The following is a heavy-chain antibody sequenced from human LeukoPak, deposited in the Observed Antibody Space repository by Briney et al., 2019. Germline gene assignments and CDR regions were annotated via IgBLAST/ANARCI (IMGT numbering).Heavy chain of an antibody. CDR2: IYWDDDK. J-gene: IGHJ4*02. CDR3: AHRRGGSYYFDY. CDR1: GFSLSTNGVG. D-gene: IGHD1-26*01. Sequence: SGPTLVKPTQTLTLTCTFSGFSLSTNGVGVAWIRQPPGKALEWLGIIYWDDDKRYRPSLKSRLTITKDTSKNQVVLTMTDMDPVDTATYYCAHRRGGSYYFDYWGQGTLVTVSS. V-gene: IGHV2-5*02.